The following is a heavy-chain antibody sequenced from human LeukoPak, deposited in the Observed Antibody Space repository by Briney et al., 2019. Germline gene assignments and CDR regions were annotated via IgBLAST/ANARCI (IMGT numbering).Heavy chain of an antibody. J-gene: IGHJ6*04. CDR3: AKGGERALIYGDPFLDV. D-gene: IGHD4-17*01. V-gene: IGHV3-23*01. CDR2: ISGSGGST. CDR1: GFTFRSYG. Sequence: PGGSLRLSCAASGFTFRSYGMSWVRQAPGKGLEWVSAISGSGGSTYYADSVKGRFTISRDNSKNTLYLQMNSLRAEDTAVYYCAKGGERALIYGDPFLDVWGKGTTVTISS.